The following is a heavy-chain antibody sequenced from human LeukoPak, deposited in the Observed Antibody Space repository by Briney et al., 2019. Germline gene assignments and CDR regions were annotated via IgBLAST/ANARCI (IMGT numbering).Heavy chain of an antibody. D-gene: IGHD5-12*01. Sequence: GASVKVSCKASGYTFTGYYMYWVRQAPGQGLEWMGEIKPRDGSTNSAQKFQGRITMTTDTSTSTAYMELRSLRSDDTAVYYCARTSHYVDIAATIPYGIYYFDYWGQGTLVTVSS. J-gene: IGHJ4*02. V-gene: IGHV1-46*01. CDR3: ARTSHYVDIAATIPYGIYYFDY. CDR1: GYTFTGYY. CDR2: IKPRDGST.